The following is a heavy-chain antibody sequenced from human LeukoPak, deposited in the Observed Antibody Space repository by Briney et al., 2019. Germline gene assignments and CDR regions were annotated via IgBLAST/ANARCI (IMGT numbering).Heavy chain of an antibody. J-gene: IGHJ1*01. CDR2: IKQDESEK. CDR1: GFTSSNYW. Sequence: TGGSLRLSCVVSGFTSSNYWMSCVCQAPGEGLEWVANIKQDESEKYHVDSVKGRFTVSRDNARNSLYLQMNSLRAEDTAVYYCAKDRWYSSSWAEYFQHWGQGTLVTVSS. D-gene: IGHD6-13*01. V-gene: IGHV3-7*01. CDR3: AKDRWYSSSWAEYFQH.